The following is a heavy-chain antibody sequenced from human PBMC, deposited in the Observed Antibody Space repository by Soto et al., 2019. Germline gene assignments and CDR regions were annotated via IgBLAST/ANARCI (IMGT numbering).Heavy chain of an antibody. J-gene: IGHJ4*02. CDR1: GYPFTSYG. D-gene: IGHD6-19*01. CDR3: ARDRLIAVTGLLRN. V-gene: IGHV1-18*01. CDR2: ISSYDDKT. Sequence: QVQLVQSGAEVKKPGASVKVSCKTSGYPFTSYGINWVRQAPGHGPEWMGWISSYDDKTIYSQKFQGRVTLTADTSTTTAYMELRGLRFDDTAVYYCARDRLIAVTGLLRNWGQGTLVTVSS.